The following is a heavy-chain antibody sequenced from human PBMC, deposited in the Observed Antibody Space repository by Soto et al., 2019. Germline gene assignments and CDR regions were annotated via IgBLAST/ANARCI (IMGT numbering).Heavy chain of an antibody. Sequence: PGGSLRLSCTASGFTFGDYAMSWFRQAPGKGLEWVGFIRSKAYGGTTEYAASVKGRFTISRDDSKSIAYLQMNSLKTEDTAVYYCTRVKLLWFGVPNWFDPWGQGTLVTVSS. D-gene: IGHD3-10*01. CDR1: GFTFGDYA. J-gene: IGHJ5*02. CDR2: IRSKAYGGTT. CDR3: TRVKLLWFGVPNWFDP. V-gene: IGHV3-49*03.